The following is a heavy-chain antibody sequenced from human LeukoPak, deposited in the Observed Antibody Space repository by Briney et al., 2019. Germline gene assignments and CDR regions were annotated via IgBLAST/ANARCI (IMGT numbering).Heavy chain of an antibody. CDR3: SRDRTISSTYGDHLYYYTDV. Sequence: VGSLRLSCAVSVFTFYILNMRSVCHAPGKGLEWVSYIIMVGSTIHYADSVRGRCTISRDNAQNSLYLQMNSLRAEEAALYYCSRDRTISSTYGDHLYYYTDVSSKATTVT. V-gene: IGHV3-48*01. D-gene: IGHD2-2*01. J-gene: IGHJ6*03. CDR1: VFTFYILN. CDR2: IIMVGSTI.